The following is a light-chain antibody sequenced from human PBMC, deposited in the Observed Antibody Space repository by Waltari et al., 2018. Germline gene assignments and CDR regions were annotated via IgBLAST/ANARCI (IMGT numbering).Light chain of an antibody. CDR3: MQALQTPNT. J-gene: IGKJ2*01. Sequence: DIVMTQSPLSLPVTPGEPASIPCRSSQSLLHSNGYNFLDWYLQKPGQSPQLLIYLGSNRASGVPDRFSGSGSGTDFTLKISRVEAEDVGVYYCMQALQTPNTFGQGTKLEI. CDR1: QSLLHSNGYNF. CDR2: LGS. V-gene: IGKV2-28*01.